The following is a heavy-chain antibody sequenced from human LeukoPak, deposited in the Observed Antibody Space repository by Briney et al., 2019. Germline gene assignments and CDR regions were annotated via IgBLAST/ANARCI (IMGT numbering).Heavy chain of an antibody. CDR2: ISYDGSNK. Sequence: GSLRLSCAASGFTFSSYAMHWVRQAPGKGLEWVAVISYDGSNKYYADSVKGRFTISRDTSKNTLHLQMNSLRAEDTAIYYCTRTSSGWYSGDWGQGTLVTVSS. CDR1: GFTFSSYA. CDR3: TRTSSGWYSGD. J-gene: IGHJ4*02. V-gene: IGHV3-30*04. D-gene: IGHD6-19*01.